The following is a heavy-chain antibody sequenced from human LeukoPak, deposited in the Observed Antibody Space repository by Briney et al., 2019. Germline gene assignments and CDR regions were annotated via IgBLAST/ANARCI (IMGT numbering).Heavy chain of an antibody. Sequence: GGSLRLSCAASGFTFSNYEMHWVRQAPGKGLEWVAAMSYDGSNTYYADSVKGRFTISRDNSKNTLYLQMNSLRAEDTAVYYCAKASLRYFDWFFDYWGQGTLVTVSS. J-gene: IGHJ4*02. D-gene: IGHD3-9*01. CDR1: GFTFSNYE. V-gene: IGHV3-30*18. CDR2: MSYDGSNT. CDR3: AKASLRYFDWFFDY.